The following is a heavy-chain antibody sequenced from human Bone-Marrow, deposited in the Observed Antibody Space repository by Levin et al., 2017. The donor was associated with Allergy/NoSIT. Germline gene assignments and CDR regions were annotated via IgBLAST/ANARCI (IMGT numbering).Heavy chain of an antibody. CDR2: IVPLVDVI. CDR1: GGTFSSYA. V-gene: IGHV1-69*04. J-gene: IGHJ4*02. D-gene: IGHD3/OR15-3a*01. Sequence: ASVKVSCKASGGTFSSYAISWVRQAPGQGPEWMGRIVPLVDVIEYAQNFQGRVTITADKPTSTVYMEVSSLRSEDTAVYYCARDSFGHFDNWGQGTQVTVSS. CDR3: ARDSFGHFDN.